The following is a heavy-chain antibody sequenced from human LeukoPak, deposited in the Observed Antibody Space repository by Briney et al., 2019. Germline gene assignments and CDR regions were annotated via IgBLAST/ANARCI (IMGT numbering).Heavy chain of an antibody. CDR2: ISGSGGST. D-gene: IGHD3-3*01. J-gene: IGHJ4*02. CDR1: GFTFSSYA. V-gene: IGHV3-23*01. Sequence: GGSLRLSCAASGFTFSSYAMSWVRQAPGKGLEWVSAISGSGGSTYYADSVKGRFTISRDNSKNTLYLQMYSLRAEDTATYFCAKDGFQSSEWSPPLNSWGQGTLVTVSA. CDR3: AKDGFQSSEWSPPLNS.